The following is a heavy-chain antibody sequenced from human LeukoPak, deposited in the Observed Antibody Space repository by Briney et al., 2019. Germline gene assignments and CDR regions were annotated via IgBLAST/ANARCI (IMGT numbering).Heavy chain of an antibody. CDR1: GGSISSGGYS. Sequence: SQTLTLTCAVSGGSISSGGYSWSWIRQPPGKGLEWIGYIYHSGSTYYNPSLKSRVTISVDRSKNQFSLKLSSVTAADTAVYYCARGGDAFDIWGQGTMVTVSS. CDR2: IYHSGST. V-gene: IGHV4-30-2*01. CDR3: ARGGDAFDI. J-gene: IGHJ3*02.